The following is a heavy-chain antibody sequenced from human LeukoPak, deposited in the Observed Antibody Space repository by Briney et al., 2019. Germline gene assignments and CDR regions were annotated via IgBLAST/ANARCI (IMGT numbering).Heavy chain of an antibody. CDR2: ISYDGSNK. Sequence: GGSLRLSCAASGFTFSSYSMNWVRQAPGKGLEWVAVISYDGSNKYYADSVKGRFTISRDNSKNTLYLQMNSLRAEDTAVYYCARDSPVGGFDYWGQGTLVTVSS. CDR3: ARDSPVGGFDY. CDR1: GFTFSSYS. D-gene: IGHD3-16*01. V-gene: IGHV3-30*03. J-gene: IGHJ4*02.